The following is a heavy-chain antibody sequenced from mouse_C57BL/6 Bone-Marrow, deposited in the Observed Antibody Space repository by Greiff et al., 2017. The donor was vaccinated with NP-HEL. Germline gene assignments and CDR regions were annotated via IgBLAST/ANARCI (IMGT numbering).Heavy chain of an antibody. D-gene: IGHD1-1*01. V-gene: IGHV5-4*01. J-gene: IGHJ1*03. CDR1: GFTFSSYA. CDR3: ARDTVVAPWYFDV. Sequence: EVQLMESGGGLVKPGGSLKLSCAASGFTFSSYAMSWVRQTPEKRLEWVATISDGGSYTYYPDNVKGRFTISRDNAKNNLYLQMSHLKSEDTAMYYCARDTVVAPWYFDVWGTGTTVTVSS. CDR2: ISDGGSYT.